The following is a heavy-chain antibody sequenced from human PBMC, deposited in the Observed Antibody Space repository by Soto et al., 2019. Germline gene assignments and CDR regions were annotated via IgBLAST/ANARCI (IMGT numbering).Heavy chain of an antibody. J-gene: IGHJ4*02. CDR2: ISYDGSNK. Sequence: PGGSLRLSCAASGFTFSSYGMHWVRQAPGKGLEWVAVISYDGSNKYYADSVKGRFTISRDNAESSLYPQMNSLRDEDTAVYFCARDFGHGYYLDYWGRGTLVTVSS. CDR1: GFTFSSYG. V-gene: IGHV3-30*03. CDR3: ARDFGHGYYLDY. D-gene: IGHD3-3*01.